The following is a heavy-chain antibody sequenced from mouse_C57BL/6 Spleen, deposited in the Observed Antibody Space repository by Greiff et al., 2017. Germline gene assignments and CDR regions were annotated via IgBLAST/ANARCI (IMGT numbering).Heavy chain of an antibody. J-gene: IGHJ3*01. CDR1: GYTFTDYY. Sequence: EVQLQQSGPELVKPGASVKISCKASGYTFTDYYMNWVKQSHGKSLEWIGDINPNNGGTSYNQKFKGKATLTVDKSSSTAYMELRSLTSEDSAVYYCARGSQWAWFAYWGQGTLVTVSA. CDR2: INPNNGGT. CDR3: ARGSQWAWFAY. V-gene: IGHV1-26*01.